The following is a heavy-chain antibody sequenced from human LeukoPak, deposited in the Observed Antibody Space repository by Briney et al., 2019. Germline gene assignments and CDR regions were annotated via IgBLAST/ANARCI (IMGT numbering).Heavy chain of an antibody. J-gene: IGHJ6*02. CDR2: ISSSSSYI. Sequence: GGSLRLSCSASGFSLSDYGMNWVRQAPGKGLEWVSSISSSSSYIYYADSVKGRFTISRDNAKNSLYLQMNSLRAEDTAVYYCASSRGSGYCSSTSCYKDGMEVWGQGTTVTVSS. CDR3: ASSRGSGYCSSTSCYKDGMEV. CDR1: GFSLSDYG. V-gene: IGHV3-21*01. D-gene: IGHD2-2*02.